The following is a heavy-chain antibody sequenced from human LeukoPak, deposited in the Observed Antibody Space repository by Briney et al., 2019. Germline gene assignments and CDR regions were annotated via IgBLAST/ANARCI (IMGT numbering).Heavy chain of an antibody. CDR2: IKSKTDGGTT. D-gene: IGHD6-13*01. CDR1: GFTFSNAW. CDR3: AKDSVYSSSWYNYFDY. J-gene: IGHJ4*02. Sequence: GGSLRLSCAASGFTFSNAWMSWVRQAPGKGLEWVGRIKSKTDGGTTDYAAPVKGRFTISRDDSKNTLYLQMNSLRAEDTAVYYCAKDSVYSSSWYNYFDYWGQGTLVTVSS. V-gene: IGHV3-15*01.